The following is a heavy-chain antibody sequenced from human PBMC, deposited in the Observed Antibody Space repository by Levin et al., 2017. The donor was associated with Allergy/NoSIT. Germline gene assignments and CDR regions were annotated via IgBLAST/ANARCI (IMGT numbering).Heavy chain of an antibody. D-gene: IGHD3-10*01. CDR3: ARTRRVSRGIMIMSYLDK. V-gene: IGHV4-34*01. Sequence: TSSETLSLTCAIYGGSFSPYFWSWIRQSPGKGLEWIGEINQSGSTNYNPPLKSRVTISVDTSKNQFSLKLTSVTAADTAVYFCARTRRVSRGIMIMSYLDKWGQGILVTVSS. J-gene: IGHJ4*02. CDR1: GGSFSPYF. CDR2: INQSGST.